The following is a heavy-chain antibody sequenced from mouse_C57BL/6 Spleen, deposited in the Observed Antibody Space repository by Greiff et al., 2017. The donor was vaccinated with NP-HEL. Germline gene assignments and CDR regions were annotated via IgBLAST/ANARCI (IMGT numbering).Heavy chain of an antibody. Sequence: EVKLVESGGGLVQPGGSLSLPCAASGFTFTDYYMSWVRQPPGKALEWLGFIRNKANGYTTEYSASVKGRFTISRDNSQSILYLQMNALRAEDSATYYCARYKTGGFAYWGQGTLVTVSA. CDR1: GFTFTDYY. J-gene: IGHJ3*01. V-gene: IGHV7-3*01. CDR3: ARYKTGGFAY. CDR2: IRNKANGYTT.